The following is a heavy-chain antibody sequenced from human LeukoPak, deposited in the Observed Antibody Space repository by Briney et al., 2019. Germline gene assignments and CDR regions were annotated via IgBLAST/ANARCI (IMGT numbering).Heavy chain of an antibody. CDR2: ISGSGGST. D-gene: IGHD6-13*01. CDR3: AKLGQQQLGILAAFDI. Sequence: GGSLRLSCAASGFTFSSYAMSWVRQAPGKGLEWVSAISGSGGSTYYADSVKGRFTISRDNSKNTLYLQMNSLRAEDTAVYYRAKLGQQQLGILAAFDIWGQGTMVTVSS. CDR1: GFTFSSYA. J-gene: IGHJ3*02. V-gene: IGHV3-23*01.